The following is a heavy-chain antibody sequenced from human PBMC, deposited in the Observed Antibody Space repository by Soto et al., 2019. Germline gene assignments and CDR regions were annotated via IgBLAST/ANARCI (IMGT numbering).Heavy chain of an antibody. J-gene: IGHJ4*02. D-gene: IGHD3-16*01. CDR2: FYWDDDK. V-gene: IGHV2-5*02. CDR1: GFSLRTTGVG. Sequence: QITLKESGPTLVKPTQTLTLTCTYSGFSLRTTGVGVGWIRQPPGKALEWLGIFYWDDDKRYSPSLKNRLTPXXDISKSQVVLTLTNMDPVDTATYYCAHTWGLPFAYWGQGTLVIVSS. CDR3: AHTWGLPFAY.